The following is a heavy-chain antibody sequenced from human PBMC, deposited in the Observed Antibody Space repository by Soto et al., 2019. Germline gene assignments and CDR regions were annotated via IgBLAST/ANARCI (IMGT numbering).Heavy chain of an antibody. CDR1: GGSISRGVYY. V-gene: IGHV4-31*03. D-gene: IGHD6-6*01. Sequence: SETLSLTCPVSGGSISRGVYYWSWIRQHPGKGLEWIGYIYYSGSTYYNPSLKSRVTISVDTSKNQFSLKLSSVTAADTAVYYCARDIRPHNWCDPWGQGTLVTVSS. CDR3: ARDIRPHNWCDP. J-gene: IGHJ5*02. CDR2: IYYSGST.